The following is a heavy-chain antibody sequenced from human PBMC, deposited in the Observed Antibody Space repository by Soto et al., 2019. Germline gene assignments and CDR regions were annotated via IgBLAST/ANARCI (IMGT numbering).Heavy chain of an antibody. CDR3: ANPDYGDDVVYAY. V-gene: IGHV3-30*18. J-gene: IGHJ4*02. CDR1: GFTFSSYG. CDR2: ISYDGSNK. Sequence: QVQLVESGGGVVQPGRSLRLSCAASGFTFSSYGMHWVRQAPGKGLEWVAVISYDGSNKYYADSVKGRFTISRDNSKNTLYLQMNSLRAEDTAVYCCANPDYGDDVVYAYWGRGTLVTVSS. D-gene: IGHD4-17*01.